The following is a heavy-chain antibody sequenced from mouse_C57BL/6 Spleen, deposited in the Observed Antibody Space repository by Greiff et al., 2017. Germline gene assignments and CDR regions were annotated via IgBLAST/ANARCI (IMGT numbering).Heavy chain of an antibody. J-gene: IGHJ4*01. CDR1: GYAFSSSW. V-gene: IGHV1-82*01. CDR3: ASSAPCMDY. CDR2: IYPGDGDT. Sequence: QVQLQQSGPELVKPGASVKISCKASGYAFSSSWMNWVKQRPGKGLEWIGRIYPGDGDTNYNGKFKGKATLTADKSSSTAYMQLSSLTSEDSAVYFCASSAPCMDYWCQGTSVTVSA.